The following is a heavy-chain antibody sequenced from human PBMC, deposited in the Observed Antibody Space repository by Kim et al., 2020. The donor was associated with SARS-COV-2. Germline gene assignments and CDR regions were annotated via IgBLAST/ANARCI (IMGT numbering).Heavy chain of an antibody. CDR3: TRGSGWYRSSWYMAD. Sequence: GGSLRLSCVVSGFTFSSYEMNWVRQAPGKGLEWAAYIKSSGGTMYYADSVRGRFTVSRDNTKKLLYLQMNSLRAEDTAVYYCTRGSGWYRSSWYMADWGQGTLVTVSS. J-gene: IGHJ4*02. V-gene: IGHV3-48*03. D-gene: IGHD6-19*01. CDR2: IKSSGGTM. CDR1: GFTFSSYE.